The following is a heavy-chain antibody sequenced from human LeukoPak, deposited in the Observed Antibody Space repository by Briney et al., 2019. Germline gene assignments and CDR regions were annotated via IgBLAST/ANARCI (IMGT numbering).Heavy chain of an antibody. V-gene: IGHV1-2*02. D-gene: IGHD7-27*01. CDR2: IKPDSGDT. CDR1: GYTFTSYH. Sequence: ASVQVSCKASGYTFTSYHLQWVRQAPGKGLEWMGWIKPDSGDTNYAQKFQGRVTMTRDTSISTAYMELNNLRSDDTAVYFCATEAAGDPDWYFDLWGRGTLVTVSS. J-gene: IGHJ2*01. CDR3: ATEAAGDPDWYFDL.